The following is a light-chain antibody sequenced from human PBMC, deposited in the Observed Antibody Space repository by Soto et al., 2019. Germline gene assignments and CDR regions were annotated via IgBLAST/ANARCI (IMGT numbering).Light chain of an antibody. CDR2: GAS. V-gene: IGKV3-15*01. Sequence: EIVMTQSPATLSVSPGERATLSCRASQGVSSNLAWYQQKPGQAPRLLIYGASTRASGIPARFSGSGSGTEFPLTISILQCEDFAVYYCQEYNNWPLTFGGGTKVEIK. CDR1: QGVSSN. J-gene: IGKJ4*01. CDR3: QEYNNWPLT.